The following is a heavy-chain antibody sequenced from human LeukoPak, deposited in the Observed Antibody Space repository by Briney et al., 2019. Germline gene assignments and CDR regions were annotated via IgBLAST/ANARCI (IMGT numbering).Heavy chain of an antibody. CDR1: GFTFSDYY. CDR3: ARVKVGTTNRFDY. CDR2: ISTSSDYT. V-gene: IGHV3-11*05. D-gene: IGHD1-26*01. Sequence: TPGGSLRLSCAASGFTFSDYYMAWIRQPPGKGLKCVSYISTSSDYTNYPDSVKGRFTISRDNAKNSLYLQIASLRAEDTAVYYCARVKVGTTNRFDYWGQGTLVTVSS. J-gene: IGHJ4*02.